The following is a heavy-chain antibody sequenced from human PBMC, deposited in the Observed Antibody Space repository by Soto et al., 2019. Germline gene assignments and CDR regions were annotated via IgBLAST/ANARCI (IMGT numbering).Heavy chain of an antibody. J-gene: IGHJ4*02. CDR2: ISGDGDST. CDR3: VKDRLKAVVVVSCSFGS. CDR1: GFTFSAHA. Sequence: EVQLLESGGGLVPPGGSLRVTCETSGFTFSAHAMAWVRQAPGKRLEWVSAISGDGDSTSYADSVKGRMTISRDNSKKTVDLYMSRLTTDDTAIYHCVKDRLKAVVVVSCSFGSWGQGGLVSVSS. V-gene: IGHV3-23*01. D-gene: IGHD2-21*01.